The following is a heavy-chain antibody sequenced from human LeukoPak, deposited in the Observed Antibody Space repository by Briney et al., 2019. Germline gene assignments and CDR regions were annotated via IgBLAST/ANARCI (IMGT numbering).Heavy chain of an antibody. CDR3: AKALHYYGSGSYSY. V-gene: IGHV3-23*01. D-gene: IGHD3-10*01. Sequence: GGSLRLSCAASGFTFSSYDMHWVRQAPGKGLEWVSAISGSGGSTYYADSVKGRFTISRDNSKNTLYLQMNSLRAEDTAVYYCAKALHYYGSGSYSYWGQGTLVTVSS. J-gene: IGHJ4*02. CDR1: GFTFSSYD. CDR2: ISGSGGST.